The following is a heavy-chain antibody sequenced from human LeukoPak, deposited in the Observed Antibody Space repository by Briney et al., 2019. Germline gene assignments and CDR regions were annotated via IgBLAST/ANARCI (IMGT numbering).Heavy chain of an antibody. D-gene: IGHD3-22*01. V-gene: IGHV5-51*01. CDR3: ARSEVVITTGAFDI. CDR1: GYTFTSYW. Sequence: GESLKISCKGSGYTFTSYWIGWVRQMPGKGLEWMGIIYPGDSDTSYSPSFQGQVTISADKSISTAYLQWSSLKASDTAMYYCARSEVVITTGAFDIWGQGTMVTVSS. J-gene: IGHJ3*02. CDR2: IYPGDSDT.